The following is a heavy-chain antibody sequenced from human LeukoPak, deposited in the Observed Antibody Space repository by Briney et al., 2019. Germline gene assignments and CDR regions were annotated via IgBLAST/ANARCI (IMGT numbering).Heavy chain of an antibody. J-gene: IGHJ2*01. D-gene: IGHD2-15*01. CDR3: ARTYSKYFDL. Sequence: PSETLSLTCTVSVGSISRYYWSWIRQPPGKGLEWIGYIYYSGSTNYNPSLKSRVTIPVDTSKDQFSLKLSSVTAADTAVYYCARTYSKYFDLWGRGTLVTVSS. CDR2: IYYSGST. V-gene: IGHV4-59*08. CDR1: VGSISRYY.